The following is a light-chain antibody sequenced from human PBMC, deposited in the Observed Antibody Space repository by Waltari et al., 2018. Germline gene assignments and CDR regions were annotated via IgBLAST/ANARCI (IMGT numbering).Light chain of an antibody. Sequence: EIVLTQSPGTLSMSPGERATLSCRASQSVSSSYLAWYQQKPGQAPRLLIYGTSSRATGISDRFSGSGSGTDFTLTISRLEPEDFAVYYCQQYASSRTFGQGTKLEIK. V-gene: IGKV3-20*01. J-gene: IGKJ2*01. CDR3: QQYASSRT. CDR1: QSVSSSY. CDR2: GTS.